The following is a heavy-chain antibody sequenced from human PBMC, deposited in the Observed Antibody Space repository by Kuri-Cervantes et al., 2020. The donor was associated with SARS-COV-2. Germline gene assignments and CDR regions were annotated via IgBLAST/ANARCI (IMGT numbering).Heavy chain of an antibody. CDR3: ATTYAYCGGDCSTFGY. CDR2: FDPEDGET. CDR1: GYTLTELS. V-gene: IGHV1-24*01. Sequence: ASVKVSCKVSGYTLTELSMHWVRQAPGKGLEWMGGFDPEDGETIYAQKFQGRVTMTEDTSTDTAYMELSSLRPEDTAVYYCATTYAYCGGDCSTFGYWGQGTLVTVSS. J-gene: IGHJ4*02. D-gene: IGHD2-21*01.